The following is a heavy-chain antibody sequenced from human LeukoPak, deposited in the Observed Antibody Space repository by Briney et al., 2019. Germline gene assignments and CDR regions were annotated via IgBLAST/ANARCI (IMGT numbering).Heavy chain of an antibody. J-gene: IGHJ4*02. V-gene: IGHV3-53*01. Sequence: PGGSLRLSRAASGFTVSSNYMSWVRQAPGKGLEWVSVIYSGGSTYYADSVKGRFTISRDNSKNTLYLQMNSLRAEDTAVYYCATAKSDDILTGFDYWGQGTLVTVCS. CDR2: IYSGGST. CDR3: ATAKSDDILTGFDY. D-gene: IGHD3-9*01. CDR1: GFTVSSNY.